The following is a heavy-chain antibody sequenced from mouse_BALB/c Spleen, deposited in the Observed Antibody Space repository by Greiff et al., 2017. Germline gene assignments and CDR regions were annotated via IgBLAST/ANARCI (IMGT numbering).Heavy chain of an antibody. CDR1: GFTFSDYY. D-gene: IGHD2-12*01. J-gene: IGHJ4*01. CDR3: ARGYYRGAMDY. V-gene: IGHV5-4*02. CDR2: ISDGGSYT. Sequence: EVQLVESGGGLVKPGGSLKLSCAASGFTFSDYYMYWVRQTPEKRLEWVATISDGGSYTYYPDSVKGRFTISRDNAKNNLYLQMSSLKSEDTAMYYCARGYYRGAMDYWGQGTSVTVSS.